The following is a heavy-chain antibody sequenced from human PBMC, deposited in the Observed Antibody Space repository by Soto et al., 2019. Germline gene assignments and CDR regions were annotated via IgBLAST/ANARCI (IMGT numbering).Heavy chain of an antibody. CDR2: TYYRSKWYN. V-gene: IGHV6-1*01. CDR3: ARDRVYVRYYGMDV. J-gene: IGHJ6*02. CDR1: GDSVSGNSAA. Sequence: SPTLSLTCAISGDSVSGNSAAWNWKRKSPSRGLEWLGRTYYRSKWYNDYAVSVKSRITINPDTSKNQFSLQLNSVTPEDTAVYYCARDRVYVRYYGMDVWGQGTTVTSP. D-gene: IGHD3-10*01.